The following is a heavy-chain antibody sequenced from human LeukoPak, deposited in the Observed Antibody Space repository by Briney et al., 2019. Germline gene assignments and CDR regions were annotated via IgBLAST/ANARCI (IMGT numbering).Heavy chain of an antibody. Sequence: GGFLRLSCAASGFTFSRYWMHWVRQAPGKGLMWVSHISPDGSTTLYADSVKGRFTISRDNDKNTLYLQMYSLGAEDTAVYYCTTVLSSSRYNLCDYWGQGTLVTV. D-gene: IGHD6-13*01. V-gene: IGHV3-74*03. CDR3: TTVLSSSRYNLCDY. J-gene: IGHJ4*02. CDR1: GFTFSRYW. CDR2: ISPDGSTT.